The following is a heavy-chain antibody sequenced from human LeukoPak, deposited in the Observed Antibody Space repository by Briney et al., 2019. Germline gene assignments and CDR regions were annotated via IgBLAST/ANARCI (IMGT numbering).Heavy chain of an antibody. CDR2: SKNRAHSYIT. CDR3: ASIRGTFGY. J-gene: IGHJ4*02. D-gene: IGHD1-26*01. V-gene: IGHV3-72*01. CDR1: GITFSDHF. Sequence: PGGSLRLSCAASGITFSDHFLDWVRQAPGKGLEWIGRSKNRAHSYITEYAASVQGRFTISRDDSKNSLYLQMSSLKTDDTAMYYCASIRGTFGYWGQGALVTVSS.